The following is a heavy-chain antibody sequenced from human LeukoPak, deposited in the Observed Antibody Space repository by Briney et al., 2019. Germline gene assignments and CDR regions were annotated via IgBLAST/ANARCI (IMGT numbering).Heavy chain of an antibody. J-gene: IGHJ4*02. D-gene: IGHD3-22*01. CDR1: GFTFSSYS. CDR2: ISSTSITI. Sequence: GGSLRLSCAASGFTFSSYSMIWVRRAPGKGLEWVSYISSTSITILYADSVKGRFTITRDNARNSLHLQMNSLRAEDTAVYYCARGPGHYYDSSGYEKGDFWGQGTLVTVSS. V-gene: IGHV3-48*04. CDR3: ARGPGHYYDSSGYEKGDF.